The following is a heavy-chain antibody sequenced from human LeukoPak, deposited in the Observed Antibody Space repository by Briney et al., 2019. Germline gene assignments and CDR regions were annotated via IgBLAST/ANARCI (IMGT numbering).Heavy chain of an antibody. CDR2: LFYSGNT. V-gene: IGHV4-39*07. CDR3: ARVTRPQPYYYMDV. D-gene: IGHD6-6*01. J-gene: IGHJ6*03. Sequence: PSETLSLTCTVSGGSISSSSYNWDWIRQPPGKGLEWIGSLFYSGNTSYNPSLKSRVTISQDTSRNQFSLKVTSVTAADTAVYFCARVTRPQPYYYMDVWGKGSTVTVSS. CDR1: GGSISSSSYN.